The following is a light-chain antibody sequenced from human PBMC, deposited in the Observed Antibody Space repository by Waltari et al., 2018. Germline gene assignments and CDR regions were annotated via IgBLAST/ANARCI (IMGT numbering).Light chain of an antibody. CDR3: CSYAGVDTFYV. CDR2: QDT. Sequence: SYELTQTPSVSVSPGQTASITCSGHHWGDQYVCWYKQKPGQSPVLVIYQDTKRPSGIPERFSGSNSGNTATLTISGLQAEDEADYYCCSYAGVDTFYVFGTGTKVTVL. CDR1: HWGDQY. V-gene: IGLV3-1*01. J-gene: IGLJ1*01.